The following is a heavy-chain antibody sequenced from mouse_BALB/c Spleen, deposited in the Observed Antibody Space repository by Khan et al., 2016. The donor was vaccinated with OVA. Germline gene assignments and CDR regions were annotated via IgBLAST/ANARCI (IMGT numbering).Heavy chain of an antibody. V-gene: IGHV5-12-2*01. CDR3: ARPSTTEYDYGMDY. D-gene: IGHD1-1*01. CDR2: ISHGGRRT. Sequence: EVQLVESGGGLVQPGGSLKLSCAASGFTFSSYTMSWVRQTPEKRLEWVAFISHGGRRTYYPDTVKGRFTSSRDNAKNTLYLQMSSLKSEDTAMYYCARPSTTEYDYGMDYWGQGTSVTVSS. CDR1: GFTFSSYT. J-gene: IGHJ4*01.